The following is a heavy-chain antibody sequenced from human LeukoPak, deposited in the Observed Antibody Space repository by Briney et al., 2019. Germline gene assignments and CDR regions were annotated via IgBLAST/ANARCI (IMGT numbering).Heavy chain of an antibody. CDR1: GDSISSHY. CDR2: IYYSGST. V-gene: IGHV4-59*11. Sequence: SETLSLTCTVSGDSISSHYWSWIRQPPGKGLEWIGYIYYSGSTNYNPSLKSRVTISVDTSKNQFSLKLSSVTAADTAVYYCAGGDRYSYAWFYIWGQGTMVTVSS. CDR3: AGGDRYSYAWFYI. D-gene: IGHD5-18*01. J-gene: IGHJ3*02.